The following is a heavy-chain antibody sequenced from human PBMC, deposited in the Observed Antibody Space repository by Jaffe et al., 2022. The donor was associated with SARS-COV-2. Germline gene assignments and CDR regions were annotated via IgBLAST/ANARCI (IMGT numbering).Heavy chain of an antibody. CDR1: GGTFSSYA. CDR3: ARGVFSMGATRGIYYYYGMDV. Sequence: QVQLVQSGAEVKKPGSSVKVSCKASGGTFSSYAISWVRQAPGQGLEWMGGIIPIFGTANYAQKFQGRVTITADESTSTAYMELSSLRSEDTAVYYCARGVFSMGATRGIYYYYGMDVWGQGTTVTVSS. CDR2: IIPIFGTA. J-gene: IGHJ6*02. D-gene: IGHD1-26*01. V-gene: IGHV1-69*01.